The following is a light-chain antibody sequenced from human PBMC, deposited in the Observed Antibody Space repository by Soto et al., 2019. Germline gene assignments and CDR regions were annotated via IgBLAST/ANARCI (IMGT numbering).Light chain of an antibody. Sequence: DIQLTKSPSPLSASVRDRVTITCRASQSISTWLAWYQQKPGKAPRLLIFDASYLESGVPSRFSGSGSGTEFTLSISSLQPDDFATYYCLHYNTYSGTFGHGTKVDIK. V-gene: IGKV1-5*01. CDR3: LHYNTYSGT. CDR2: DAS. J-gene: IGKJ1*01. CDR1: QSISTW.